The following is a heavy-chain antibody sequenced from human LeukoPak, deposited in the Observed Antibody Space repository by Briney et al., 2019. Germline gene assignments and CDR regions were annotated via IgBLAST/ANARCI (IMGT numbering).Heavy chain of an antibody. V-gene: IGHV4-39*07. CDR1: GGSISSSSYY. D-gene: IGHD2-15*01. Sequence: SETLSLTCTVSGGSISSSSYYWGWIRQPPGKGLEWIGSIYYSGSTYYNPSLKSRVTISVDTSKNQFSQKLSSVTAADTAVYYCAGYCSGGSCYFSPSDDAFDIWGQGTMVTVSS. CDR3: AGYCSGGSCYFSPSDDAFDI. J-gene: IGHJ3*02. CDR2: IYYSGST.